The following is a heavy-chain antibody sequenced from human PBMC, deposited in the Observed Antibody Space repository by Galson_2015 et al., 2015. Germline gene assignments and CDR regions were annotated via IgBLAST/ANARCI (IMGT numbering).Heavy chain of an antibody. V-gene: IGHV2-5*01. Sequence: PALVKPTQTLTLTCTFSGFSLSTSGVGVGWIRQPPGKALEWLALIYWNDDKRYSPSLKSRLTITKDTSKNQVVLTMTNMDPVDTATYYCAHRSSGSDAFDIWGQGTMVTVSS. CDR1: GFSLSTSGVG. J-gene: IGHJ3*02. D-gene: IGHD3-22*01. CDR3: AHRSSGSDAFDI. CDR2: IYWNDDK.